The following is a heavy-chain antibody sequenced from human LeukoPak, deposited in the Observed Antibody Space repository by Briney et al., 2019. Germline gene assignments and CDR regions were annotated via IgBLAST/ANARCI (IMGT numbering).Heavy chain of an antibody. J-gene: IGHJ4*02. V-gene: IGHV3-7*01. CDR1: GFTFSSYW. CDR3: AKTSGRIISFLFLDY. Sequence: GGSLRLSCAASGFTFSSYWMSWVRQAPGKGLEWVTNIKLDGSETYYVDSVKGQFTISRDNAKNSLYLQMNSLRAEDTAVYYCAKTSGRIISFLFLDYWGQGTLVTVSS. D-gene: IGHD3-10*01. CDR2: IKLDGSET.